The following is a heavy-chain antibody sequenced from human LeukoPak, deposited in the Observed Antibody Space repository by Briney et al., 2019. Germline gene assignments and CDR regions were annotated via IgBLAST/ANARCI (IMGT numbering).Heavy chain of an antibody. Sequence: GASVKVSCKASGGTFSSYAISWVRQAPGQGLEWMGGIIPIFVTANYAQKFQGRVTITTDESTSTAYMELSSLRSEETAVYYCARSGGYCSSTSCPTAYYYYYYMDVWGKGTTVTVSS. D-gene: IGHD2-2*01. CDR3: ARSGGYCSSTSCPTAYYYYYYMDV. V-gene: IGHV1-69*05. CDR1: GGTFSSYA. CDR2: IIPIFVTA. J-gene: IGHJ6*03.